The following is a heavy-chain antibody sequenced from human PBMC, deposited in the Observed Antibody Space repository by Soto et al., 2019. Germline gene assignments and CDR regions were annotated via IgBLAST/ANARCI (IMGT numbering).Heavy chain of an antibody. Sequence: GASVKVSCKASGGTFSSYAISWVRQAPGQGLEWMGGIIPIFGTANYAQKFQGRVTITADESTSTAYMELSSLRSEDTAVYYCAXDQIVVVPAATYNWFDPWGQGTLVTVSS. D-gene: IGHD2-2*01. CDR3: AXDQIVVVPAATYNWFDP. CDR1: GGTFSSYA. CDR2: IIPIFGTA. J-gene: IGHJ5*02. V-gene: IGHV1-69*13.